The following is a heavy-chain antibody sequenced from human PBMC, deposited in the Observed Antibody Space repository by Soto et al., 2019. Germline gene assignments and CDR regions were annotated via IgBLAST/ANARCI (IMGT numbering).Heavy chain of an antibody. Sequence: PSQTWSLSCTVSGGSISSGDSYGSWIRPHPGKGLAWSGSISYCGSPYYNPSLKSRVTISVDTSTGPFSLKRRSVTAAGTAVYYCARYQAGADFRYTWFDPWGQATLVTVS. D-gene: IGHD6-13*01. J-gene: IGHJ5*02. CDR1: GGSISSGDSY. CDR2: ISYCGSP. V-gene: IGHV4-31*02. CDR3: ARYQAGADFRYTWFDP.